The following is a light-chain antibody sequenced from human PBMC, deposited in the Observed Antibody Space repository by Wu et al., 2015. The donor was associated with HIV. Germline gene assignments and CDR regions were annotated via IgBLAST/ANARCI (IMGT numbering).Light chain of an antibody. CDR3: QQYGSSPYT. CDR1: QSVNSDY. Sequence: EIVLTQSPGTLSLSPGQRATLSCRASQSVNSDYLAWYQQKPGQAPRLLIFGASSRATGIPGRFSGSGSGTDFTLTIRRLEPEDFAVYYCQQYGSSPYTFGQGTKLEI. CDR2: GAS. J-gene: IGKJ2*01. V-gene: IGKV3-20*01.